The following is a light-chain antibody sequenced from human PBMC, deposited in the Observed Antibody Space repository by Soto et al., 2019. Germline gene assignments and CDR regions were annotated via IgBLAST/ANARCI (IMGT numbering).Light chain of an antibody. CDR2: DVS. CDR3: SSYTTSTTGV. Sequence: QSALTQPASVSGSPGQSITISCTGISSDVGAYNYVSWFQQHPGKAPRLIIYDVSNRPSGVSNRFSGSKSGNTASLTISGLQAEDEADYYCSSYTTSTTGVFGGGTKLTV. CDR1: SSDVGAYNY. V-gene: IGLV2-14*01. J-gene: IGLJ3*02.